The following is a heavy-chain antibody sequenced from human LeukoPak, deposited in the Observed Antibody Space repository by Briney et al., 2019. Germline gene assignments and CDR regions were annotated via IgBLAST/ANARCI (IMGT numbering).Heavy chain of an antibody. CDR3: AREAAYYYGSGSYFG. CDR1: GGTFISYA. Sequence: ASVKVSCKASGGTFISYAISWVRQVPGQGLEWMGGIIPIFGTANYAQKFQGRVTITTDESTSTAYMELSSLRSEDTAVYYCAREAAYYYGSGSYFGWGQGTLVTVSS. CDR2: IIPIFGTA. D-gene: IGHD3-10*01. V-gene: IGHV1-69*05. J-gene: IGHJ4*02.